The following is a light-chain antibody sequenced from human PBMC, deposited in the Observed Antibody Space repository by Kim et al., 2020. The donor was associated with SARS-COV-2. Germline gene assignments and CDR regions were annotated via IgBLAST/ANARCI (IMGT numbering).Light chain of an antibody. J-gene: IGLJ1*01. CDR3: SSYAGSISYV. Sequence: QSALTQPPSASGSPGQSVTISCTGTSSDVGGYNYVSWYQQHPGKASKLMIYEVSKRPSGVPDRFSGSKSGNTASLTVSGLQAEDEADYYCSSYAGSISYVFGTGTKVTVL. V-gene: IGLV2-8*01. CDR2: EVS. CDR1: SSDVGGYNY.